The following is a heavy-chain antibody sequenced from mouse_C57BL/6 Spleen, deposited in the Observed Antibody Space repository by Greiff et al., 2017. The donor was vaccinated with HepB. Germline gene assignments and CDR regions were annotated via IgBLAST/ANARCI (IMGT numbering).Heavy chain of an antibody. CDR1: GYSFTGYY. CDR3: ARGDYGSSHHWYFDV. V-gene: IGHV1-43*01. J-gene: IGHJ1*03. Sequence: VQLKQSGPELVKPGASVKISCKASGYSFTGYYMHWVKQSSEKSLEWIGEINPSTGGTSYNQKFKGKATLTVDKSSSTAYMQLKSLTSEDSAVYYCARGDYGSSHHWYFDVWGTGTTVTVSS. D-gene: IGHD1-1*01. CDR2: INPSTGGT.